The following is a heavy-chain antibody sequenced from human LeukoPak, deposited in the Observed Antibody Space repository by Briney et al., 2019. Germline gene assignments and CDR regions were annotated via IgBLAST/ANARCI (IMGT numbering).Heavy chain of an antibody. V-gene: IGHV3-23*01. D-gene: IGHD3-3*01. CDR1: GFTFSSYA. CDR3: AKRESITIFGVVIPPRY. J-gene: IGHJ4*02. CDR2: ISGSGGST. Sequence: PGGSLRLSCAASGFTFSSYAMSWVRQAPGKGLEWVSAISGSGGSTYYADSVKGRFTISRDNSKNTLCLQMNSLRAEDTAVYYCAKRESITIFGVVIPPRYWGQGTLVTVSS.